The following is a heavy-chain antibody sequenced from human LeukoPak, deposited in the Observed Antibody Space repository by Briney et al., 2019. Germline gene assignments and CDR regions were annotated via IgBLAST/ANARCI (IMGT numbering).Heavy chain of an antibody. CDR1: GFVFSSSW. CDR2: INTDGSTT. V-gene: IGHV3-74*01. J-gene: IGHJ4*02. CDR3: ASNTWASFPD. D-gene: IGHD2/OR15-2a*01. Sequence: GGSLRLSCAASGFVFSSSWMLWVRHPPGKGLVWVSHINTDGSTTDYADSVKGRFTISRDNAKNTLYLQMDSLRVEDTAVYYCASNTWASFPDWGQGTLVTVSS.